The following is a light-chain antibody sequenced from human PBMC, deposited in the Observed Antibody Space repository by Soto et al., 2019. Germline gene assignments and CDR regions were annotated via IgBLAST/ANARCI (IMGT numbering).Light chain of an antibody. Sequence: DIQMTQSPSTLSASVGDRVTITCRASQSIGTWLAWYQQKPGKAPKLLIYDASTLESGVPSRFSGSGSGTEFTLIISSLQPDDFGVYYCQQYGSSPPFTFGPGTKVDI. J-gene: IGKJ3*01. CDR1: QSIGTW. CDR2: DAS. CDR3: QQYGSSPPFT. V-gene: IGKV1-5*01.